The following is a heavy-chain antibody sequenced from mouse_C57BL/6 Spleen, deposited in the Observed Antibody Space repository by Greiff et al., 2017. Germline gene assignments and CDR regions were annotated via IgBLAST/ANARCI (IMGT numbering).Heavy chain of an antibody. D-gene: IGHD2-3*01. Sequence: EVKLMESGGGLVKPGGSLKLSCAASGFTFSSYAMSWVRQTPEKRLEWVATISDGGSYTYYPDNVKGRFTISRDNAKNNLYLQMSHLKSEDTAMYYCARDAHLIYDGYLDYFDYWGQGTTLTVSS. CDR1: GFTFSSYA. CDR3: ARDAHLIYDGYLDYFDY. J-gene: IGHJ2*01. CDR2: ISDGGSYT. V-gene: IGHV5-4*01.